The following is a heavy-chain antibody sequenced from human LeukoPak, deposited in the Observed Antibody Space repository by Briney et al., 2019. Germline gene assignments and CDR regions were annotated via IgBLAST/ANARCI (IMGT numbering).Heavy chain of an antibody. D-gene: IGHD2-15*01. CDR2: ISSTGGTI. V-gene: IGHV3-48*01. CDR3: ARGYSRAAFDI. J-gene: IGHJ3*02. Sequence: GGSLRLSCAASGFTFSGYGMNWVRQAPGKGLEWVSFISSTGGTIYYADSVKGRFTVSRDNGKNSLLLQMNSPRAEDTALYYCARGYSRAAFDIWGQGTVVAVSS. CDR1: GFTFSGYG.